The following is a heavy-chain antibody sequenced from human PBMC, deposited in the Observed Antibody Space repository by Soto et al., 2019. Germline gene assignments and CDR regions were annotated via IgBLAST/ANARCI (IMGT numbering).Heavy chain of an antibody. CDR1: GYTFSSHG. CDR3: ATHIAVTGLYFAY. J-gene: IGHJ4*02. D-gene: IGHD6-13*01. V-gene: IGHV1-18*04. CDR2: ISGYNDNT. Sequence: QVQLVQSGPEVKNPGASVKVSCKASGYTFSSHGISWVRQAPGQGLEWMGWISGYNDNTNYAQKLQGRVTMITDTSASTAYMELRSLKSDDTAVYFCATHIAVTGLYFAYWGPGTLVSVSP.